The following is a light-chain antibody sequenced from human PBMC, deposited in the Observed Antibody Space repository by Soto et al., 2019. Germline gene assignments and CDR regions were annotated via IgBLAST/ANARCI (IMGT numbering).Light chain of an antibody. Sequence: DLQMTQSPSAMSASLGDSVTIXXRASQGINSYLAWFQQKPGKVPKSXIYAASNLESGVPSRFSGSGSGTDFTLTISSLQPEDFATYYCQQSYSTPPTFGQGTKVDIK. V-gene: IGKV1-39*01. CDR1: QGINSY. CDR3: QQSYSTPPT. CDR2: AAS. J-gene: IGKJ1*01.